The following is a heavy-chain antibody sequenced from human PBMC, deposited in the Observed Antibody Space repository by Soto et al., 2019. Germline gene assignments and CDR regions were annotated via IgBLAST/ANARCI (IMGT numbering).Heavy chain of an antibody. CDR1: GGSISSYY. CDR2: IYYSKST. V-gene: IGHV4-59*12. Sequence: SETLSLTCTVSGGSISSYYWSWIRQPPGKGLEWIGYIYYSKSTNYNPSLKSRVTISVDKSKNQFSLKLSSVTAADTAVYYCARSSYYYGSGSWDYYYYYGMDVWGQGTTVTVSS. CDR3: ARSSYYYGSGSWDYYYYYGMDV. J-gene: IGHJ6*02. D-gene: IGHD3-10*01.